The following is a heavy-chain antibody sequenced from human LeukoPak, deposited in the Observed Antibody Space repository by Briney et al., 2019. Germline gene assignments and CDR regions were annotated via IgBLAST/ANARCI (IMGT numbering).Heavy chain of an antibody. D-gene: IGHD3-3*01. V-gene: IGHV1-8*01. CDR2: MNPNSGNT. J-gene: IGHJ4*02. CDR3: ARDFLPGYYDFWSGYYPDY. Sequence: EASVKVSCKASGYTFTSYDINWVRQATGQGLEWMGWMNPNSGNTGYAQKFQGRVTMTTDTSTSTAYMELRSLRSDDTAVYYCARDFLPGYYDFWSGYYPDYWGQGTLVTVSS. CDR1: GYTFTSYD.